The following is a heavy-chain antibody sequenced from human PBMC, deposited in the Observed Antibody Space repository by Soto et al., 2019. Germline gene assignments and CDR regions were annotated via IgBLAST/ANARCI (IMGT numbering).Heavy chain of an antibody. Sequence: GGSLRRSCAASGFTFSSYAMGWVRQAPGKGLEWVSAISGSGGSTYYADSVKGRFTISRDNSNNTLYLQMNSLRAEDTAVYYCAKGTYESYCSSTSCYFATLYYYYYGMDVWGQGTTVTVSS. J-gene: IGHJ6*02. CDR1: GFTFSSYA. D-gene: IGHD2-2*01. CDR2: ISGSGGST. CDR3: AKGTYESYCSSTSCYFATLYYYYYGMDV. V-gene: IGHV3-23*01.